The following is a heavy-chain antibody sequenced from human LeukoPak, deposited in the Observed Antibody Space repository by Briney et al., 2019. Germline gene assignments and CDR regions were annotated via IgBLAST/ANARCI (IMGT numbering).Heavy chain of an antibody. J-gene: IGHJ4*02. Sequence: ASVKVSFKASGYTFTRYYMHWVRQAPGQGLEWMGIINPSGGSTSYAQKFQGRVTMTRDTSTSTVYMELGSLRSEDTAVYYCSRAGYEGSGYYSYGGQGTLVTVSS. V-gene: IGHV1-46*01. D-gene: IGHD3-22*01. CDR1: GYTFTRYY. CDR2: INPSGGST. CDR3: SRAGYEGSGYYSY.